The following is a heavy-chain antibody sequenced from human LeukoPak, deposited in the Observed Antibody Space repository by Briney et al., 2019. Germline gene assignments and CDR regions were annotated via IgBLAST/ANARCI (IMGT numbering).Heavy chain of an antibody. D-gene: IGHD6-25*01. CDR2: ISSSSNNL. CDR3: ARDGGLMDV. CDR1: GFNLRSYR. J-gene: IGHJ6*02. V-gene: IGHV3-21*01. Sequence: SGESVRHLCGPWGFNLRSYRMKGVRQAAGKELEGVSTISSSSNNLCYADSAKGPVTMPRDHAKNARYLQSNSMRAEDPAVYYRARDGGLMDVGGQGPTVTVSS.